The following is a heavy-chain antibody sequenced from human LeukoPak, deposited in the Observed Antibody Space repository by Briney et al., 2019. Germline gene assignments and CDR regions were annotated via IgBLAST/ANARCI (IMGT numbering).Heavy chain of an antibody. CDR3: ARGGRYYAVRGALFDY. J-gene: IGHJ4*02. CDR2: INSDGSST. CDR1: GFTFSSYW. Sequence: PGGSLRLSCAASGFTFSSYWMHWVRQAPGKGLVWVSRINSDGSSTSYADSVKGRFTISRDNAKNTLYLQMNSLRAEDTAVYYCARGGRYYAVRGALFDYWGQGTLVTVSS. V-gene: IGHV3-74*01. D-gene: IGHD3-10*01.